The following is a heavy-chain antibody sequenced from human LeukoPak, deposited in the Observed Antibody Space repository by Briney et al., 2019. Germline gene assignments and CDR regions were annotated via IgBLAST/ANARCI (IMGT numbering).Heavy chain of an antibody. CDR1: GGSISRGDYY. J-gene: IGHJ4*02. Sequence: PSETLSLTCTVSGGSISRGDYYWSWIRQPPGKGLEWIGYIYYSGSTDYDPSLKSRVTMSVDTSKNQFSLKLRSVTAADTAVYYCARGKSKFDYWGQGTLVTVSS. CDR3: ARGKSKFDY. V-gene: IGHV4-30-4*01. CDR2: IYYSGST.